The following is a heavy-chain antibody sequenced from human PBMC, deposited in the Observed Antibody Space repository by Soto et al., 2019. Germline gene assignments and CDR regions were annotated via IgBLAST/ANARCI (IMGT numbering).Heavy chain of an antibody. CDR3: ARDTLELLYYFDY. V-gene: IGHV3-74*01. Sequence: GGSLRLSCAASGFTFGNYWMHWVRQAPGKGLVWVSRINSDGSSASYADSVKGRFTISRDNAKNTLYLQMNSLRAEDTAVYYCARDTLELLYYFDYWGQGTLVTASS. CDR1: GFTFGNYW. D-gene: IGHD1-7*01. J-gene: IGHJ4*02. CDR2: INSDGSSA.